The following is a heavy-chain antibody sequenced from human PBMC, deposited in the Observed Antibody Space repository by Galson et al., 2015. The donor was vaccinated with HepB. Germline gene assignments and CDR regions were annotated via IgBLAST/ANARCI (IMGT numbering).Heavy chain of an antibody. D-gene: IGHD6-6*01. Sequence: SLRLSCAASGFTFSNYAMTWVRQAPGKGLEWVSVIRGSGDNANYADSVRGRFIISRDNSKNTLFLQMNSLKGDDTAVYYCAKDRSTIVGRQTWSFDLWGRGALVTVSS. V-gene: IGHV3-23*01. CDR2: IRGSGDNA. J-gene: IGHJ2*01. CDR1: GFTFSNYA. CDR3: AKDRSTIVGRQTWSFDL.